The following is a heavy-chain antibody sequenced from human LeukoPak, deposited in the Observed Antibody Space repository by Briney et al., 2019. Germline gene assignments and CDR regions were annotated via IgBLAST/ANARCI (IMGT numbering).Heavy chain of an antibody. CDR1: GGSISSSNW. CDR2: SYHSGST. Sequence: SETLSLTCAVSGGSISSSNWWSWVRQPPGKGLEWIGESYHSGSTNYNPSLKSRVTISVDKSKNQFSLKLSSVTAADTAVYYCARVRNDILTGYYLFDYWGQGTLVTVSS. CDR3: ARVRNDILTGYYLFDY. D-gene: IGHD3-9*01. J-gene: IGHJ4*02. V-gene: IGHV4-4*02.